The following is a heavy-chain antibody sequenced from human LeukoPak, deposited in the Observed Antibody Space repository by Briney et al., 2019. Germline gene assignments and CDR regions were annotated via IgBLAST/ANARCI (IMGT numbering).Heavy chain of an antibody. D-gene: IGHD3-3*01. V-gene: IGHV3-48*03. CDR2: ISSSGSTI. Sequence: GGSLRLSCAASGFTFSSYEMNWVRQAPGKGLEWVSYISSSGSTIYYADSVKGRFTISRDNSKNTLYLQMNSLRAEDTAVYYCARTYDFWSGYYKTYYFDYWGQGTLVTVSS. J-gene: IGHJ4*02. CDR3: ARTYDFWSGYYKTYYFDY. CDR1: GFTFSSYE.